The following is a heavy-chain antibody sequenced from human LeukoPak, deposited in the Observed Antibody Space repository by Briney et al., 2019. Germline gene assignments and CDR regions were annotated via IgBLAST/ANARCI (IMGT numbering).Heavy chain of an antibody. CDR1: GGSISSSGYY. D-gene: IGHD3-10*01. CDR3: ARGSGDYFDY. J-gene: IGHJ4*02. V-gene: IGHV4-39*07. Sequence: SETLSLTCTVSGGSISSSGYYWGWIRQPPGKGLEWVGSIYYSGSTYYNPSLKSRVTISLDTSKNQISVKLSSVTAADTAVYYCARGSGDYFDYWGQGTLVTVSS. CDR2: IYYSGST.